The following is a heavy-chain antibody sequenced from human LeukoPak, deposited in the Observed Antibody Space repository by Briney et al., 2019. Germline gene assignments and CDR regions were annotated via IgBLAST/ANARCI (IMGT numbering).Heavy chain of an antibody. Sequence: SETLSLTCAVYGESFSGFFWNWIRQPPGKGLEWIGQINHSGSINYNPSLKNRVVISMDVSTNQFSLNLSSVTAADTAVYYCARGRGPTFSKDQAVSARFRPFMRFDYWGQGSLVTVSS. CDR3: ARGRGPTFSKDQAVSARFRPFMRFDY. CDR2: INHSGSI. J-gene: IGHJ4*02. V-gene: IGHV4-34*01. CDR1: GESFSGFF. D-gene: IGHD1-26*01.